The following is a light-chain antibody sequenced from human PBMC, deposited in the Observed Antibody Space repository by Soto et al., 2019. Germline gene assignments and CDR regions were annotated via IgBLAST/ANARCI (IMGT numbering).Light chain of an antibody. V-gene: IGKV3-11*01. CDR1: QNVSSY. J-gene: IGKJ1*01. CDR2: DAS. CDR3: QQRSNWPVT. Sequence: EIVMTQSPATLSLSPGEGATLACRVCQNVSSYLAWYQQKPGQAPRLLIYDASNRGTGIPSRFSGSGSGTDFTLIISSLEPEGFAVYYCQQRSNWPVTFGLGTKVEV.